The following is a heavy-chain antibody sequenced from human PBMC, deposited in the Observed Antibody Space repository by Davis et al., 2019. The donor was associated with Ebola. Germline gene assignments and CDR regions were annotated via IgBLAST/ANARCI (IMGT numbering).Heavy chain of an antibody. V-gene: IGHV1-3*01. J-gene: IGHJ4*02. CDR3: ARGYTTGTAAGAY. Sequence: ASVKVSCKASGYTFTSYAMHWVRQAPGQRLEWMGWINAGNGNTKYSQKFQGRVTITRDTSASTAYMELSSLRSEDTAVYYCARGYTTGTAAGAYWGQGTLVTVSS. CDR1: GYTFTSYA. D-gene: IGHD1-1*01. CDR2: INAGNGNT.